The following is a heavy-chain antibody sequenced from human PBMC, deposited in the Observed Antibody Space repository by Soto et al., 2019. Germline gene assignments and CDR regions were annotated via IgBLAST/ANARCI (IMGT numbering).Heavy chain of an antibody. CDR1: GYTFTSYG. Sequence: QVQLVQSGAEVKRPGASVKVSCKASGYTFTSYGISWVRQAPGQGLEWMGWISAYSGNTNYAQKLQGRVTMTTDTSTSTAYMELRSLRSDDTAVYYCARDLGIATAGDYLDYWGQGTLVTVSS. CDR3: ARDLGIATAGDYLDY. J-gene: IGHJ4*02. CDR2: ISAYSGNT. V-gene: IGHV1-18*01. D-gene: IGHD6-13*01.